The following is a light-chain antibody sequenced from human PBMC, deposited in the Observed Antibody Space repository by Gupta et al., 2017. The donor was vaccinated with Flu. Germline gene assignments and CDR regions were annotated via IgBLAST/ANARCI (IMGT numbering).Light chain of an antibody. CDR2: DAS. J-gene: IGKJ4*01. Sequence: PAILSLSPGDSATLSCRASQSISRYLAWYQQKPGQAPRLLIYDASNRATDIPARFSGSGSGTEFTLTISSLEPEDFAVYYCQQRSNCPITFGGGTKVEIK. CDR1: QSISRY. V-gene: IGKV3-11*01. CDR3: QQRSNCPIT.